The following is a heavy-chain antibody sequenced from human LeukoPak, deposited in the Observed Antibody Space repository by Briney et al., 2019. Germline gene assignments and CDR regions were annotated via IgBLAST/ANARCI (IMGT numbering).Heavy chain of an antibody. CDR2: IYYSGST. Sequence: SETLSLTCTVSGVSISSSSYYWGWIRHPPGKGLEWIVSIYYSGSTYYNPSLKSRVTISVDTSKNPFSLQLSSVTAADTAVYYCARQLLPLKYRGSYFAVRAFDIWVQGTMATVSS. CDR3: ARQLLPLKYRGSYFAVRAFDI. CDR1: GVSISSSSYY. D-gene: IGHD1-26*01. J-gene: IGHJ3*02. V-gene: IGHV4-39*01.